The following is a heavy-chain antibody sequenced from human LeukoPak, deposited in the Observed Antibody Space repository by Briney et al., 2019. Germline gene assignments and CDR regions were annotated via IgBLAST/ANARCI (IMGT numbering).Heavy chain of an antibody. CDR1: GFTFSSYG. V-gene: IGHV3-30*18. CDR3: AKDVGYCSSTSCYGP. D-gene: IGHD2-2*01. CDR2: ISYDGSNK. Sequence: PGGSLRLSCAAPGFTFSSYGMHWVRQAPGKGLEWVAVISYDGSNKYYADSVKGRFTISRDNSKNTLYLQMNSLRAEDTAVYYCAKDVGYCSSTSCYGPWGQGTLVTVSS. J-gene: IGHJ4*02.